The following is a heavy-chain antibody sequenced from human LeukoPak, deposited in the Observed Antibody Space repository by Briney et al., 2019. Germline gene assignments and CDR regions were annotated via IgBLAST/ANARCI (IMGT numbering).Heavy chain of an antibody. Sequence: GASVKVSCKASGYTFTGYYMHWVRQAPGQGLEWMGWINPNSGGTNYAQKIQGRVTMTRDTSISTAYMELSRLRSDDTAVYYCARDLTIAARPEGYWGQGTLVTVSS. CDR1: GYTFTGYY. V-gene: IGHV1-2*02. CDR3: ARDLTIAARPEGY. J-gene: IGHJ4*02. CDR2: INPNSGGT. D-gene: IGHD6-6*01.